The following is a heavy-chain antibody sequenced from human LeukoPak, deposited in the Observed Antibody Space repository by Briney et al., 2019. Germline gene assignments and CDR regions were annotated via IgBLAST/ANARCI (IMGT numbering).Heavy chain of an antibody. CDR1: GGSISSGGYS. J-gene: IGHJ3*02. CDR2: IYHSGST. Sequence: SETLSLTCAVPGGSISSGGYSWSWIRQPPGKGLEWIGYIYHSGSTYYNPSLKSRVTISVDRSKNQFSLKLSSVTAADTAVYYCATSHRAVAGTLDAFDIWGQGTMVTVSS. D-gene: IGHD6-19*01. CDR3: ATSHRAVAGTLDAFDI. V-gene: IGHV4-30-2*01.